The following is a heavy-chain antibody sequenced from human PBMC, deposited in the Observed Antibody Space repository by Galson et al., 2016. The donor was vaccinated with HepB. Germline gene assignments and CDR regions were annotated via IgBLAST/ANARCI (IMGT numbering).Heavy chain of an antibody. CDR2: ISGSGSGT. CDR3: AGVSRPGISAPRYGMDV. V-gene: IGHV3-23*01. CDR1: GFTFSDYA. Sequence: SLRLSCAASGFTFSDYAMTWVRRAPGKGLEWVSSISGSGSGTYIGDSVKGRFDVSRDNSKNTLFLHMKNLRAGDTALYYCAGVSRPGISAPRYGMDVWGRGTTVTVTS. J-gene: IGHJ6*04. D-gene: IGHD6-25*01.